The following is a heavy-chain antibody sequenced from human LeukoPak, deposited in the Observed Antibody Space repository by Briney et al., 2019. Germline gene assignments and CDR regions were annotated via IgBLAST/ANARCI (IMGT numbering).Heavy chain of an antibody. CDR3: ARVSSGWYEDDY. CDR1: GYTFTSYG. V-gene: IGHV1-18*01. J-gene: IGHJ4*02. D-gene: IGHD6-19*01. CDR2: TSTYNGNT. Sequence: GASVKLSCKASGYTFTSYGISWVRQAPGQGLEWMGWTSTYNGNTNYAQKLQGRVTMTTDTSTSTAYMELRSPRSDDTAVYYCARVSSGWYEDDYWGQGTLVTVSS.